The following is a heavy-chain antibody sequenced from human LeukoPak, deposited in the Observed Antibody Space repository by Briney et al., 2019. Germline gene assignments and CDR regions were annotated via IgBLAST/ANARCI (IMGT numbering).Heavy chain of an antibody. J-gene: IGHJ4*02. V-gene: IGHV1-2*02. CDR2: INPNSGGT. CDR1: GYTFIGYY. CDR3: ARTGNFDY. D-gene: IGHD7-27*01. Sequence: ASVKVTCKASGYTFIGYYMYWVRQAPGQGLEWMGWINPNSGGTNYTQKFQGRVTMTRDTSISTVYMELSRLRSDDTAVYYCARTGNFDYWGQGTLVTVSS.